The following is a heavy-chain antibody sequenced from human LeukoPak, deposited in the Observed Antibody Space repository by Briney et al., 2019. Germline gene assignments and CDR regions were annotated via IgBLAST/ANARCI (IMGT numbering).Heavy chain of an antibody. V-gene: IGHV1-18*01. CDR1: GYTFTSYG. D-gene: IGHD5-24*01. J-gene: IGHJ6*02. CDR2: ISAYNGNT. CDR3: ARSQLATSDYYYGMDV. Sequence: ASVKVSCKASGYTFTSYGISWVRQAPGQGLEWMGWISAYNGNTNYAQKLQGRVTMTTDTSTSTAYMELRSLRFDDTAVYYCARSQLATSDYYYGMDVWGQGTTVTVSS.